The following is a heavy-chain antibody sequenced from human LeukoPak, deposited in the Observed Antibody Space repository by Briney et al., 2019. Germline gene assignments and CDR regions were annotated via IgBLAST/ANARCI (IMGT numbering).Heavy chain of an antibody. J-gene: IGHJ4*02. Sequence: SETLSLTCTVSGGSGDSVSSSTHYWGWIRQPPGKGLEWIGNIYYTGSTYYNPSLKSRVTMSVDTSKNQFSLKVSSVTAADTAVYYCARLSKGRYFDYIFDYWGQGTLVTVSS. V-gene: IGHV4-39*01. CDR3: ARLSKGRYFDYIFDY. CDR1: GGSGDSVSSSTHY. D-gene: IGHD3-9*01. CDR2: IYYTGST.